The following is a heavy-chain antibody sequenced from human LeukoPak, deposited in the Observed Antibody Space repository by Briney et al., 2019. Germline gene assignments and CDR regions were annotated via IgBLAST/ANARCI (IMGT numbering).Heavy chain of an antibody. Sequence: ASVKVSCKASGYTFTSYYMHWVRQAPGQGPEWMGIINPSGGSTSYAQKFQGRVTMTRDMSTSTVYMELSSLRSEDTAVYYCARGLGIAAAGKGWFDPWGQGTLVTVSS. CDR2: INPSGGST. J-gene: IGHJ5*02. CDR1: GYTFTSYY. D-gene: IGHD6-13*01. V-gene: IGHV1-46*01. CDR3: ARGLGIAAAGKGWFDP.